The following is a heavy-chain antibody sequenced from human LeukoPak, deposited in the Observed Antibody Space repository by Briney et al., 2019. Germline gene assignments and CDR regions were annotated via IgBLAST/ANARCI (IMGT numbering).Heavy chain of an antibody. Sequence: PGGSLRLSCAASGFTFSSYWMSWVRQAPGKGLEWVANIKQDGSEKYYVDSVKGRFTISRDNAKNSLYLHMNSLRAEDTAVYYCARDQAPRNYGSGSFDPWGQGTLVTVSS. CDR2: IKQDGSEK. D-gene: IGHD3-10*01. CDR1: GFTFSSYW. J-gene: IGHJ5*02. CDR3: ARDQAPRNYGSGSFDP. V-gene: IGHV3-7*01.